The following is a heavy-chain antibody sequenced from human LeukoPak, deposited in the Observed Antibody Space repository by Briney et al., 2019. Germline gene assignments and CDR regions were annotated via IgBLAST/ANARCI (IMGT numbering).Heavy chain of an antibody. D-gene: IGHD6-13*01. CDR1: GGTFSSYA. CDR3: ASPGIAAAATIQSFDY. Sequence: SVKVSCKASGGTFSSYAISWVRQAPGQGLEWMGGIIPISGTANYAQKFQGRVTITADESTSTAYMELSSLRSEDTAVYYCASPGIAAAATIQSFDYWGQGTLVTVSS. V-gene: IGHV1-69*13. CDR2: IIPISGTA. J-gene: IGHJ4*02.